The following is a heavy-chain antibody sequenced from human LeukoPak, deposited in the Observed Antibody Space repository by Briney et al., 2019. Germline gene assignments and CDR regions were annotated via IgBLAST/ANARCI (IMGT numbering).Heavy chain of an antibody. Sequence: GGSLRLSCAASGFTFSSYAMSWVRQAPGKGLEWVSAISGSGGSTYYADSVKGRFTISRDNSKNTLYLQMSSLRAGDAAVYYCARERIYFGSGRDLTDARLFYYYGMDVWGQGTTVTVSS. J-gene: IGHJ6*02. CDR1: GFTFSSYA. V-gene: IGHV3-23*01. CDR3: ARERIYFGSGRDLTDARLFYYYGMDV. CDR2: ISGSGGST. D-gene: IGHD3-10*01.